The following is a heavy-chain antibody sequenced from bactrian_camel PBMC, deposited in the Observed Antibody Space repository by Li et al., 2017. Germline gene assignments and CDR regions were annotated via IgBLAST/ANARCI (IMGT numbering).Heavy chain of an antibody. CDR1: GSTFGNSG. V-gene: IGHV3S54*01. CDR2: TNSDGTGKT. J-gene: IGHJ6*01. CDR3: ASQPGGAFSP. Sequence: HVQLVESGGGSVQPGGSLRLSCSASGSTFGNSGMAWYGWYRQVPGNECELVSITNSDGTGKTEYADSVKGRFTASRDNAKNTLYLQMKSLNSGDTPLYYCASQPGGAFSPWGQGTQVTVS.